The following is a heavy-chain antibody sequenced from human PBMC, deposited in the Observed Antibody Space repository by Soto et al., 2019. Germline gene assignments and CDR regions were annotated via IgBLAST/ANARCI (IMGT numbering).Heavy chain of an antibody. D-gene: IGHD3-22*01. CDR2: INHSGST. CDR3: ARAGGSGYYSTFDY. J-gene: IGHJ4*02. V-gene: IGHV4-34*01. Sequence: QVQLQQWGAGLLKTSETLSLTCAVYGGSFSGYYWSWIRQPPGKGLEWIGEINHSGSTNYNPSLKSRVTISVDTSKNQFSLKLSSVTAADTAVYYCARAGGSGYYSTFDYWGQGTLVTVSS. CDR1: GGSFSGYY.